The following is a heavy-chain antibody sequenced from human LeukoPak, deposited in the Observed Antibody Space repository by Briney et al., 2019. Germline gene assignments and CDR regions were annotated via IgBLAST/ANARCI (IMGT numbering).Heavy chain of an antibody. V-gene: IGHV3-74*01. D-gene: IGHD3-22*01. J-gene: IGHJ6*03. CDR2: INSDGSST. CDR1: GFTFSSYW. CDR3: ARVVYDSSGYYYYYYMDV. Sequence: PGGSLRLSCAASGFTFSSYWMHWVRQAPGKGLVWVSRINSDGSSTSYADSVKGRFTISRDNAKNTLYLQMNSLRAEDTAVYYCARVVYDSSGYYYYYYMDVWGKGTTVTASS.